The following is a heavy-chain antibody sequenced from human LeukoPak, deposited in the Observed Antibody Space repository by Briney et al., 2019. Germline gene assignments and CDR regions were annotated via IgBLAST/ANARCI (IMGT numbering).Heavy chain of an antibody. CDR2: INNDGSST. J-gene: IGHJ4*02. Sequence: AGGSLRLSCAASGVTFSSYWMHWVRQAPGKGLVWVSRINNDGSSTPYADSVKDRFTISRDNAKNTLYLQMNSLRAEDTAVYYCARSNHGCHDYWGQGTLVTVSS. D-gene: IGHD4-11*01. CDR3: ARSNHGCHDY. V-gene: IGHV3-74*01. CDR1: GVTFSSYW.